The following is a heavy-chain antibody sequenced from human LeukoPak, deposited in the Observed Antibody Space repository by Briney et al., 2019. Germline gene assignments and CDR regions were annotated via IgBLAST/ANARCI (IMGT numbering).Heavy chain of an antibody. J-gene: IGHJ6*03. CDR1: GYTFTSYG. Sequence: ASVKVSCKASGYTFTSYGISWVRQAPGQGLEWMGWISAYNGNTNYAQKLQGRVTMTTDTSTSTAYMELRSLRSDDTAVYYCARDLAVEQLRNYYYYYMDVWGKGTTVTVSS. V-gene: IGHV1-18*01. CDR3: ARDLAVEQLRNYYYYYMDV. CDR2: ISAYNGNT. D-gene: IGHD6-6*01.